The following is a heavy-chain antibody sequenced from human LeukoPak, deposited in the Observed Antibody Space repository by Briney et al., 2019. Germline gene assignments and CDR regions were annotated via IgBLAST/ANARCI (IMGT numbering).Heavy chain of an antibody. D-gene: IGHD1-26*01. CDR3: ARNSGSNRPVDC. V-gene: IGHV3-74*01. J-gene: IGHJ4*02. CDR2: INTDGSTT. CDR1: GFTFSSYW. Sequence: PGGSLRLSCAASGFTFSSYWMHWVRQAPGKGLVWISGINTDGSTTRYADSVKGRFTISRDNANNTLYLQRNSLRAEDTAVYYCARNSGSNRPVDCWGQGTLVAVSS.